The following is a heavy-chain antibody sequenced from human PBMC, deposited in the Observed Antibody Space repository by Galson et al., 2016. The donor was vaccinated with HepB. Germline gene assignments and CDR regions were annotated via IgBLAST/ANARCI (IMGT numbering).Heavy chain of an antibody. V-gene: IGHV3-30*18. CDR3: AKDLAALAGTGGYYYYYYYMDV. J-gene: IGHJ6*03. CDR2: ISYDGSHR. Sequence: SLRLSCAASGFTFSSYGMHWVRQAPGKGLEWVAVISYDGSHRYYADSVKGRFTISRDNSKNTLYLQMNSLRPDDTAVYYCAKDLAALAGTGGYYYYYYYMDVWGKGTTVTVSS. D-gene: IGHD6-19*01. CDR1: GFTFSSYG.